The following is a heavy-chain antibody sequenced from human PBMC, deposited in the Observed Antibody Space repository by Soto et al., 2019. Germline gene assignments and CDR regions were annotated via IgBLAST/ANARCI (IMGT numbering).Heavy chain of an antibody. V-gene: IGHV4-34*01. Sequence: PSHTYTVYDGNIVSHYWSWLRQPTRKGLERIGEINHSGSTNYNPSLKSRVTISVDTSKNQFSLKLSSVTAADTAVYYCARGGPVVPDAMDHYGIDVCGQGPTVT. CDR2: INHSGST. CDR1: DGNIVSHY. CDR3: ARGGPVVPDAMDHYGIDV. J-gene: IGHJ6*02. D-gene: IGHD2-2*01.